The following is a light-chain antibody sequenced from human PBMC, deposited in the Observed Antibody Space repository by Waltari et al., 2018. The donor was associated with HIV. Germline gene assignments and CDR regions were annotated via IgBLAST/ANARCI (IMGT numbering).Light chain of an antibody. CDR3: SSYTTTSPYV. Sequence: QSALTQPASVSGSPGQSITISCTGTSNDIGGYNYVSWYQQHPDKAPKLISSEVYNRPSGVSYRFSGSKSDNTASLTISGLQAEDEADYYCSSYTTTSPYVFGTGTKLTVL. CDR2: EVY. J-gene: IGLJ1*01. CDR1: SNDIGGYNY. V-gene: IGLV2-14*01.